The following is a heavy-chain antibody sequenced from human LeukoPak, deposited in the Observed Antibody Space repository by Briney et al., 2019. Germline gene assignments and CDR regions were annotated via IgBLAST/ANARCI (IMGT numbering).Heavy chain of an antibody. CDR3: ARGAYCTSTSCHNYYFYYMDV. J-gene: IGHJ6*03. Sequence: GESLRLSCAASGFTFSSYAMHWVRQAPGKGLEYVSGMSSNGGSTSYANSVKGRFAISRDNSKNTLYLQMGSLRAEDMAVYYCARGAYCTSTSCHNYYFYYMDVWGKGTTVTVAS. V-gene: IGHV3-64*01. CDR1: GFTFSSYA. CDR2: MSSNGGST. D-gene: IGHD2-2*01.